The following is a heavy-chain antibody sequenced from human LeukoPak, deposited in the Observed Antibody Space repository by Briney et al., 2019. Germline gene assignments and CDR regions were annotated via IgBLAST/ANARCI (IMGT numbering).Heavy chain of an antibody. CDR1: GYTFTSYG. V-gene: IGHV1-18*01. D-gene: IGHD3-3*01. CDR2: ISAYNGNT. J-gene: IGHJ4*02. CDR3: ARDLPPFKFTIFGVVIGY. Sequence: ASVKVSCKASGYTFTSYGISWVRQAPGQGLEWMGWISAYNGNTNYAQKLQGRVTMTTDTSTSTAYMELRSLRSDDPAVYYCARDLPPFKFTIFGVVIGYWGQGTLVTVSS.